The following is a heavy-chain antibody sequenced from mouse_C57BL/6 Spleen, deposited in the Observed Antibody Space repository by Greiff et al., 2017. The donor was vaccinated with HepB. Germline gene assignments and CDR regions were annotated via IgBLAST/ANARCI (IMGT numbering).Heavy chain of an antibody. Sequence: EVKLQQSGPVLVKPGASVKMSCKASGYTFTDYYMNWVKQSHGKSLEWIGVINPYNGGTSYNQKFKGKATLTVDKSSSTAYMELNSLTSEDSAVYYCARNYYYGSPYFDYWGQGTTLTVSS. J-gene: IGHJ2*01. CDR3: ARNYYYGSPYFDY. V-gene: IGHV1-19*01. D-gene: IGHD1-1*01. CDR2: INPYNGGT. CDR1: GYTFTDYY.